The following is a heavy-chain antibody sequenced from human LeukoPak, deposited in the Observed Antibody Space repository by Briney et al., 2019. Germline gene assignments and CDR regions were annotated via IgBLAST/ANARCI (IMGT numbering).Heavy chain of an antibody. CDR2: IRQDGSVT. D-gene: IGHD6-13*01. CDR3: ATSKDTAGGPY. V-gene: IGHV3-7*01. J-gene: IGHJ4*02. Sequence: GGSLRLSCVASGFTFTTFWMTWVRQAPGKGLEWVGSIRQDGSVTFYGDSVKGRFTISRDNAKNSVFLQMNSLRAEDTAVYYCATSKDTAGGPYWGQGALVTVSS. CDR1: GFTFTTFW.